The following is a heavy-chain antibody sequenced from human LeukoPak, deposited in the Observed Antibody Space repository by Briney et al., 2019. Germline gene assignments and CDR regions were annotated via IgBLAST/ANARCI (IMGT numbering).Heavy chain of an antibody. D-gene: IGHD5-12*01. CDR2: IYTSGST. CDR3: ARDPFARDIVATGEAFDI. Sequence: SETLSLTCTVSGGSISSSSYYWSWIRQPAGKGLEWIGRIYTSGSTNYNPSLKSRVTISVDTSKNQFSLKLSSVTAADTAVYYCARDPFARDIVATGEAFDIWGQGTMVTVSS. J-gene: IGHJ3*02. CDR1: GGSISSSSYY. V-gene: IGHV4-61*02.